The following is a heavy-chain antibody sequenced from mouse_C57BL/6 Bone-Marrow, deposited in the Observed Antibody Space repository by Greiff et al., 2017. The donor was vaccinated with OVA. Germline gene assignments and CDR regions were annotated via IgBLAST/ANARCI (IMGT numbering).Heavy chain of an antibody. Sequence: LQESGAELARPGASVKLSCKASGYTFTSYGISWVKQRTGQGLEWIGEIYPRSGNTYYNEKFKGKATLTADKSSSTAYMELRSLTSEDSAVYFCARFWDSYWGQGTLVTVSA. V-gene: IGHV1-81*01. J-gene: IGHJ3*01. CDR2: IYPRSGNT. CDR3: ARFWDSY. CDR1: GYTFTSYG. D-gene: IGHD4-1*01.